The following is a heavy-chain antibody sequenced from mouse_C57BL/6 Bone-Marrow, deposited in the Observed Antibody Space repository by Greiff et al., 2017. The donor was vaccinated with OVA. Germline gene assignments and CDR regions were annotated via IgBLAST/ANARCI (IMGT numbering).Heavy chain of an antibody. CDR1: GFTFSDYY. J-gene: IGHJ1*03. CDR3: ARHPSRGRWYFDV. D-gene: IGHD1-1*01. Sequence: EVMLVESGGGLVQPGGSLKLSCAASGFTFSDYYMYWVRQTPEKRLEWVAYISNGGGSTYYPDPVKGRFTLSRDNAKNTLYLPMSRLKTEKTAMYYCARHPSRGRWYFDVWGTGTTVTVSS. CDR2: ISNGGGST. V-gene: IGHV5-12*01.